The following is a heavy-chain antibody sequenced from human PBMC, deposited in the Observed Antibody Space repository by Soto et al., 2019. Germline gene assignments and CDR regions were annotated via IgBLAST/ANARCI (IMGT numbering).Heavy chain of an antibody. V-gene: IGHV1-69*01. CDR2: IIPVFGTA. J-gene: IGHJ5*02. CDR1: GGTFGRFS. Sequence: QVQLVQSGAEVKQPGSSVKVSCKASGGTFGRFSISWVRQAPGQGLEWMGGIIPVFGTANYPQKFQGRVTITADESSSVGYMELRSLRSDDTAFYFCARVGAFGEKFDPWGQGTLVIVSS. D-gene: IGHD3-10*01. CDR3: ARVGAFGEKFDP.